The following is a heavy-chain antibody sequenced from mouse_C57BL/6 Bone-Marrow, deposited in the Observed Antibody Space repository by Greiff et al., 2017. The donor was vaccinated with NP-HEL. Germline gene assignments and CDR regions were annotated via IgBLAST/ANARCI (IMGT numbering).Heavy chain of an antibody. CDR1: GYTFPSYW. V-gene: IGHV1-69*01. CDR2: IDPSDSYT. Sequence: QVQLQQPGAELVMPGASVKLSCKASGYTFPSYWMHWVKQRPGQGLEWIGEIDPSDSYTHYNQKFKGKSTLTVDKSSSTAYMQISSLTSEDSAVYYCARGINVFLAYWGQGTLVTVSA. J-gene: IGHJ3*01. CDR3: ARGINVFLAY.